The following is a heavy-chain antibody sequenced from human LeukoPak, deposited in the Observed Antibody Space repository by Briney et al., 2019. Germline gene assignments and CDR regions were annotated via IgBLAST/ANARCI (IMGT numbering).Heavy chain of an antibody. CDR3: ARVGPSAFDY. V-gene: IGHV1-46*01. CDR2: INPSGGST. J-gene: IGHJ4*02. D-gene: IGHD3-16*01. Sequence: ASVKVSCKASGYTFSDYYIHWVRQAPGQGLECMGIINPSGGSTSYAQKFQGRVTMTRDMSTSTVYMELSSLRSEDTAVYYCARVGPSAFDYWGQGTLVTVSS. CDR1: GYTFSDYY.